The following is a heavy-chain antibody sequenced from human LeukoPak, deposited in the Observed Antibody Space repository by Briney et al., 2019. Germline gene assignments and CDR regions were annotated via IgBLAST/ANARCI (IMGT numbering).Heavy chain of an antibody. V-gene: IGHV3-23*01. CDR2: ISDGGAAT. D-gene: IGHD2-2*01. CDR3: AKALNVLVPSTSRWFDP. Sequence: GGSLRLSCAASGFTFSNYAMTWVRQAPGRGLEWVLTISDGGAATYYADSVKGRFTISRDNSKNTLSLQMNSLRAEDTAVYYCAKALNVLVPSTSRWFDPWGQGTLVTVSS. J-gene: IGHJ5*02. CDR1: GFTFSNYA.